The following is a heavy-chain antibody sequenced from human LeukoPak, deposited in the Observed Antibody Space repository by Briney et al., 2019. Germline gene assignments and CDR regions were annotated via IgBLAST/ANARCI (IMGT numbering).Heavy chain of an antibody. J-gene: IGHJ4*02. V-gene: IGHV4-4*07. CDR1: GGSINTYY. D-gene: IGHD5-18*01. CDR2: MYHSGTT. CDR3: ARERDHGYSYGIVLDS. Sequence: SETLSLTCTVSGGSINTYYWTWLRQPAGKGLEWLGRMYHSGTTNYNSPLYNPSLSSRVTMSVDGAKNQFSLRLQSVTTADTAIYFCARERDHGYSYGIVLDSWGQGSLVTVSS.